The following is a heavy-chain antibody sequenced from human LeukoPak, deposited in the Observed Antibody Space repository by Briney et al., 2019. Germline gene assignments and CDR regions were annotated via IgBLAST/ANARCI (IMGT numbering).Heavy chain of an antibody. CDR2: ISYDGSNK. D-gene: IGHD6-19*01. CDR3: ARDRSCSSGWYLLDY. V-gene: IGHV3-30-3*01. CDR1: GFTFSSYA. Sequence: PGGSLRLSCAASGFTFSSYAMHWVRQAPGKGLEWVAVISYDGSNKYYADSVKGRFTISRDNSKNTLYLQMNSLRAEDTAVYYCARDRSCSSGWYLLDYWGQGTLVTVSS. J-gene: IGHJ4*02.